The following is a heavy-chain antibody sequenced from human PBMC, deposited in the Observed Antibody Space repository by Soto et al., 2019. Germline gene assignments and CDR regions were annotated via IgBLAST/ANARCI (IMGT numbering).Heavy chain of an antibody. Sequence: GGSLRLSCAASGFTFNNYGMSWVRQAPGKGLEWVSAITDSGGSTYYADSVKGRFTISRDNSKNTVYLQMNSLRAEDTAVYYCAKAATVVTLYYFDYWGQGTLVTVPQ. D-gene: IGHD4-17*01. CDR1: GFTFNNYG. CDR2: ITDSGGST. CDR3: AKAATVVTLYYFDY. V-gene: IGHV3-23*01. J-gene: IGHJ4*02.